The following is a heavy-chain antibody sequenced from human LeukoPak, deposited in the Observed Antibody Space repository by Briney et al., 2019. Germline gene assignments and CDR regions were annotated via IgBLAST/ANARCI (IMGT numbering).Heavy chain of an antibody. CDR1: GFTFSSYS. J-gene: IGHJ6*04. CDR2: ISSSSSYI. CDR3: ARAVGIQVPDV. D-gene: IGHD5-18*01. V-gene: IGHV3-21*01. Sequence: GGSLRLCCAASGFTFSSYSMNWVRQAPGKGLEWVSSISSSSSYIYYADSVKGRFTISRDNAKNSLYLQMNSLRAEDTAVYYCARAVGIQVPDVWGKGTTVTVSS.